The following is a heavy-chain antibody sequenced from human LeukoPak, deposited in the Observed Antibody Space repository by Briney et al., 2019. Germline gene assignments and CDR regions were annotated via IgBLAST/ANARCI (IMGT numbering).Heavy chain of an antibody. CDR1: GYTFTGYY. CDR2: INPNSGGT. D-gene: IGHD3-22*01. CDR3: ARDADYYDSSGYYAGYFDY. Sequence: ASVKVSCKASGYTFTGYYMHWVRQAPRQGLEWMGWINPNSGGTNYAQKFQGRVTMTRDTSISTAYMELSRLRSDDTAVYYCARDADYYDSSGYYAGYFDYWGQGTLVTVSS. V-gene: IGHV1-2*02. J-gene: IGHJ4*02.